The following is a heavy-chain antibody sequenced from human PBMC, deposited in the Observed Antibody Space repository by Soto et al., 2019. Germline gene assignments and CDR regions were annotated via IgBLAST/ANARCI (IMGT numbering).Heavy chain of an antibody. J-gene: IGHJ4*02. Sequence: QVHPQESGPRLVKPGGTLSLTCGVSDDSTRSRYWWTWVRRPPGRGLQWIGEVNQSGTSNYNPSLKSRLTMSIDTSKNQFSLNLTSVIAADTAIYYCVREIIDSFDSSGYPDSWGQGTLVTVSP. V-gene: IGHV4-4*02. D-gene: IGHD3-22*01. CDR1: DDSTRSRYW. CDR2: VNQSGTS. CDR3: VREIIDSFDSSGYPDS.